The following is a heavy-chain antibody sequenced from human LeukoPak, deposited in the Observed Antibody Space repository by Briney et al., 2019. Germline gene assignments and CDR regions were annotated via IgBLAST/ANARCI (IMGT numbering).Heavy chain of an antibody. V-gene: IGHV3-21*01. D-gene: IGHD2-15*01. CDR3: ARGRSGAFDI. Sequence: PGGSLRLSCTASGFTFGDYAMSWVRQAPGKGLEWVSSISSSSSYIYYADSVKGRFTISRDNAKNSLYLQMNSLRAEDTAVYYCARGRSGAFDIWGQGTMVTVSS. CDR1: GFTFGDYA. J-gene: IGHJ3*02. CDR2: ISSSSSYI.